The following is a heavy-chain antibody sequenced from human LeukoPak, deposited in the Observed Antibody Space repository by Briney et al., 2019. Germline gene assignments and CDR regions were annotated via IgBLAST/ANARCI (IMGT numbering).Heavy chain of an antibody. CDR1: GGSISSSSYY. J-gene: IGHJ4*02. Sequence: SETLSLTCTVSGGSISSSSYYWGWIRQPPGKGLEWIGSIYYSGSTYYNPSLKSRVTISVDTSKNQFSLKLSSVTAADTAVYYCARGGYSLSYDYWGQGTLVTVSS. CDR2: IYYSGST. V-gene: IGHV4-39*01. CDR3: ARGGYSLSYDY. D-gene: IGHD5-18*01.